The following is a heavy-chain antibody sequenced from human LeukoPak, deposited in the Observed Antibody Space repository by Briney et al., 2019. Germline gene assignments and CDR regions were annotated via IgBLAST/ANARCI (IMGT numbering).Heavy chain of an antibody. J-gene: IGHJ4*02. D-gene: IGHD3-10*01. CDR2: ISSTGGTI. Sequence: SGGSLRLSCAASGFTFSTNSMNWVRQAPGKGLEWVSYISSTGGTIYYADSMKGRFTISRDNAKNSLYLQMNSLRAEDTAVYYCATYYGSGSFHFDYWGQGTLVTVSS. CDR3: ATYYGSGSFHFDY. CDR1: GFTFSTNS. V-gene: IGHV3-48*04.